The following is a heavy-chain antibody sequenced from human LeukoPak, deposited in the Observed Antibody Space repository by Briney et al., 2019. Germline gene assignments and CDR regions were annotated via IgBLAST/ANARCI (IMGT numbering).Heavy chain of an antibody. CDR1: GGSISSYY. J-gene: IGHJ4*02. CDR3: ARGLYGGYDYFDY. Sequence: PSETLSLTCTVSGGSISSYYWSWIRQPPGKGLEWIGYIYYSGSTNYNPSLKSRVTISVDTSKNQFSLKLSSVTAADTAVYYCARGLYGGYDYFDYWGQGTLVTVSS. V-gene: IGHV4-59*01. CDR2: IYYSGST. D-gene: IGHD5-12*01.